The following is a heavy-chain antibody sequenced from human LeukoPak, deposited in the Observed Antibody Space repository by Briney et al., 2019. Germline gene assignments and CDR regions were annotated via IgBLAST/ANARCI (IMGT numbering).Heavy chain of an antibody. Sequence: PGGSLRLSCAASGFTFSNYAMTWVRQAPGEGLEWVSTFSSSGGSTYYADSVKGRFTISRDSSKNTLFLQMNSLRAEDTAVYYCAKYCSGGNCYSGLYWGQGTLVTVSS. V-gene: IGHV3-23*01. J-gene: IGHJ4*02. CDR1: GFTFSNYA. CDR2: FSSSGGST. CDR3: AKYCSGGNCYSGLY. D-gene: IGHD2-15*01.